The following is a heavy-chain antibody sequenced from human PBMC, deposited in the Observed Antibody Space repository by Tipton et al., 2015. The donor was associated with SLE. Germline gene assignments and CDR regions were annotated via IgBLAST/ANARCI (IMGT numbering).Heavy chain of an antibody. CDR3: AKSRRGRSWYSDY. CDR1: GFTFSSYS. J-gene: IGHJ4*02. Sequence: SLRLSCEVSGFTFSSYSMNWVRQAPGKGLEWVSSISSYSIYMYYADSVKGRFTISRDNARNTLYLEMNSLRAEDTAVYYCAKSRRGRSWYSDYWGQGTLVTVSS. CDR2: ISSYSIYM. V-gene: IGHV3-21*01. D-gene: IGHD6-13*01.